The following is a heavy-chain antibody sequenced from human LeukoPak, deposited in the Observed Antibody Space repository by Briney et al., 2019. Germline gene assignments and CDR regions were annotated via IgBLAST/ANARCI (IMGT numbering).Heavy chain of an antibody. V-gene: IGHV4-61*02. D-gene: IGHD2-2*01. J-gene: IGHJ3*02. CDR1: GGSISSGSYY. Sequence: PSQTLSLTCTVSGGSISSGSYYWSWIRQPAGKGLEWIGRIYTSGSTNYNPSLKSRVTISVDTSKNQFSLKLSSVTAADTAVYYCARARSDIVVVSAALAFDIWGQGTMATVSS. CDR2: IYTSGST. CDR3: ARARSDIVVVSAALAFDI.